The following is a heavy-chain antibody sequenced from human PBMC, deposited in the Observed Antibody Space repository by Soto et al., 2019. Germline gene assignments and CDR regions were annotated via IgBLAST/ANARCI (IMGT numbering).Heavy chain of an antibody. J-gene: IGHJ4*02. Sequence: EVPVVESGGGLIQPGGSLRLSCVVSGFTVSSTNYMSWVRQAQGKGLEWVSVIYSGGTTFYADSVKGRFTISRDNSKNTLYLQMNSLRAEDTAVYYCHGYGYWGQGTLVTVSS. CDR3: HGYGY. CDR2: IYSGGTT. CDR1: GFTVSSTNY. D-gene: IGHD5-12*01. V-gene: IGHV3-53*01.